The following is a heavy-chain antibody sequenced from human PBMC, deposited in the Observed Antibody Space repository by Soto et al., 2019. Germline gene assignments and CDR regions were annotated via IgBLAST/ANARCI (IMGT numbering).Heavy chain of an antibody. D-gene: IGHD1-26*01. CDR2: IYYSGST. V-gene: IGHV4-59*12. CDR3: ARVSGSYYYGMDV. CDR1: GGSISSYY. J-gene: IGHJ6*02. Sequence: PSETLSLTCTVSGGSISSYYWSWIRQPPGKGLEWIGYIYYSGSTNYNPSLKSRVTISVDMSKNQFSLKLSSVTAADTAVYYCARVSGSYYYGMDVWGQGTTVTVSS.